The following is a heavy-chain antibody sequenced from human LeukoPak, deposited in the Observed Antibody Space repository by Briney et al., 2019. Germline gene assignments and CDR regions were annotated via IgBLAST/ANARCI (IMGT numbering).Heavy chain of an antibody. CDR1: GGSISSYF. J-gene: IGHJ4*02. Sequence: SETLSLTCTVSGGSISSYFWSWIRQPPAKELEGMGDIYYSRTTNYSPSLISRVTISGDMSKRQFSLKLSSVTAADTAVYYCASLFTGYYSIGYWGQGTLVTVSS. CDR3: ASLFTGYYSIGY. V-gene: IGHV4-59*01. D-gene: IGHD3-9*01. CDR2: IYYSRTT.